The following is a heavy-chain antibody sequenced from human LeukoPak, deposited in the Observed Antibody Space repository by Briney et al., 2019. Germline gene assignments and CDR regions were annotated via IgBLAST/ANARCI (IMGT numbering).Heavy chain of an antibody. J-gene: IGHJ6*02. V-gene: IGHV3-7*03. Sequence: GGSLRLSCEASGYTFSNYWMSWARQAPGKGLEWVANIKFDGSEKYYTDSVRGRFTVSRDNAKKSLHLEMSRLRAEDTAVYYCARDGYFFAMDVWGQGTTVTVSS. D-gene: IGHD2-2*03. CDR3: ARDGYFFAMDV. CDR2: IKFDGSEK. CDR1: GYTFSNYW.